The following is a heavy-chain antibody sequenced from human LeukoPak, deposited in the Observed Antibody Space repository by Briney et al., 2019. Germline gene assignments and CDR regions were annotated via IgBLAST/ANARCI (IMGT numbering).Heavy chain of an antibody. Sequence: GGSLRLSCAASGITFNTYTMNWVRQAPGKGLEWVSSISSSSSYIYYAASVKGRFTISRDNAKNSLYLQMNRLRAEDTAVYYCARERQLERLTFGKEGSAFDYWGQGTLVTVSS. J-gene: IGHJ4*02. CDR3: ARERQLERLTFGKEGSAFDY. CDR2: ISSSSSYI. V-gene: IGHV3-21*01. CDR1: GITFNTYT. D-gene: IGHD1-1*01.